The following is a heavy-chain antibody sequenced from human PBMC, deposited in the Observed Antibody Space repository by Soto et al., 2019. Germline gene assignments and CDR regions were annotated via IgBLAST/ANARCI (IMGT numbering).Heavy chain of an antibody. D-gene: IGHD7-27*01. Sequence: GGSLRLSCAASGFTFSNAWMSWVRQAPGKGLEWVGRIKSKTDGGTTDYAAPVKGRFTISRDDSKNTLYLQINSLKTEDTAVYYCTTCLRTGDEGNYWGQGTLVTVSS. CDR3: TTCLRTGDEGNY. J-gene: IGHJ4*02. CDR2: IKSKTDGGTT. CDR1: GFTFSNAW. V-gene: IGHV3-15*01.